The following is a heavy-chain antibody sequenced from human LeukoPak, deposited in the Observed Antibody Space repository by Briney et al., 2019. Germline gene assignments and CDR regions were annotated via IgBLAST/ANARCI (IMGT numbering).Heavy chain of an antibody. CDR3: ARDGDGGNSDY. V-gene: IGHV1-69*04. CDR2: IIPILGIA. CDR1: GGTFSIYA. Sequence: ASVTVSFKASGGTFSIYAISWVRQAPGQGLEWMGRIIPILGIANYAQKFQGRVTITADKSTSTAYMELSSLRSEDTAVYYCARDGDGGNSDYWGQGTLVTVSS. J-gene: IGHJ4*02. D-gene: IGHD4-23*01.